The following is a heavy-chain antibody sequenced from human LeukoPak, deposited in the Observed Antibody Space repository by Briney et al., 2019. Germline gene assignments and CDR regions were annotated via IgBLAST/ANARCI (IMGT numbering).Heavy chain of an antibody. V-gene: IGHV3-48*01. J-gene: IGHJ4*02. CDR2: ISSSSSTI. CDR3: ARDRHKYNYDSGGYPPY. D-gene: IGHD3-22*01. Sequence: GGSLRLSCAASGFTFRDYGMSWVRQAPGKGLEWVSYISSSSSTIYYADSVKGRFTISRDNAKNSLYLQMNTLRAEDTAVYYCARDRHKYNYDSGGYPPYWGQGTLVTVSS. CDR1: GFTFRDYG.